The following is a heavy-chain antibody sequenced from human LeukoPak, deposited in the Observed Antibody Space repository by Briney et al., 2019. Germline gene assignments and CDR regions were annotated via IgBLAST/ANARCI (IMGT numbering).Heavy chain of an antibody. CDR1: GYTFTTYA. V-gene: IGHV7-4-1*02. Sequence: ASVKVSCKASGYTFTTYAMNWVRQAPGRGLEWMGWINTDTGNPTYAPGFTGRFVFSLDTSVSTAFLQISSLKAEDTAVYYCARGNAVLWFGEMSWFDPWGQGTLVTVSS. CDR2: INTDTGNP. CDR3: ARGNAVLWFGEMSWFDP. J-gene: IGHJ5*02. D-gene: IGHD3-10*01.